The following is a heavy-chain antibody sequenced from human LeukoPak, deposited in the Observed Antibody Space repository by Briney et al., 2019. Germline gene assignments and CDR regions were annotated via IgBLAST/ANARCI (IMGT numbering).Heavy chain of an antibody. CDR2: IYHSGST. CDR1: GGSISSSNW. V-gene: IGHV4-4*02. Sequence: PSGTLSLTCAVSGGSISSSNWWSWVRQPPGKGLEWIGEIYHSGSTNYNPSLKSRVTISVDKSKNQFSLKLSSVTAADTAVYYCARADTTGSYSSDAFDIWGQGARVTVSS. CDR3: ARADTTGSYSSDAFDI. D-gene: IGHD3-10*01. J-gene: IGHJ3*02.